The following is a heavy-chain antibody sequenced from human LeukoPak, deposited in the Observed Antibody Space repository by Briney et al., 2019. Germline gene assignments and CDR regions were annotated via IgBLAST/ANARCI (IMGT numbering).Heavy chain of an antibody. Sequence: GGSLRLSCAASGFTFDDYAMHWVRQAPGKGLEWVSLISWDGGSTYYADSVKGRFTISRDNSKNSLYLQMNSLRAEDTALYYCAKASLGSSGWYPEYWGQGTLVTVSS. CDR2: ISWDGGST. V-gene: IGHV3-43D*03. J-gene: IGHJ4*02. CDR3: AKASLGSSGWYPEY. D-gene: IGHD6-19*01. CDR1: GFTFDDYA.